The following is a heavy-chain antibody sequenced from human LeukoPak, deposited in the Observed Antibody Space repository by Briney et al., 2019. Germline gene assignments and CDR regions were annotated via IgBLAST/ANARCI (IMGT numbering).Heavy chain of an antibody. D-gene: IGHD3-22*01. V-gene: IGHV1-18*01. CDR1: GYTFTSYG. CDR3: ATDGHTYYYDTNAFDI. J-gene: IGHJ3*02. CDR2: ISAYNGNT. Sequence: ASVKVSCKASGYTFTSYGISWVRQAPGQGLEWMGWISAYNGNTNYAQKLQGRVTMTEDTSTDTAYMELSSLRSEDTAVYYCATDGHTYYYDTNAFDIWGQGTMVTVSS.